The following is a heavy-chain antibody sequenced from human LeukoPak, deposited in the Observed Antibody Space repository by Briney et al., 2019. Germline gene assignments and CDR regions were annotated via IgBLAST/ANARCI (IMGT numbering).Heavy chain of an antibody. D-gene: IGHD3-22*01. CDR1: GGSFSGYY. Sequence: SETLSLTCAVYGGSFSGYYWSWIRQPPGKGLEWIGEIHHSGSTNYNPSLKSRVTISLDTSKNQFSLKMSSVTAADTAVYYCARGASNSYYFGVGNWFDPWGQGTLVTVSS. J-gene: IGHJ5*02. CDR3: ARGASNSYYFGVGNWFDP. V-gene: IGHV4-34*01. CDR2: IHHSGST.